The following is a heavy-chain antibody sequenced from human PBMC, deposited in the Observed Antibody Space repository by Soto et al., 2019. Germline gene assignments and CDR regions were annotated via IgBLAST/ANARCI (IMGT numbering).Heavy chain of an antibody. V-gene: IGHV3-23*01. CDR3: AKTGGSHWDFDY. CDR2: VTGSGSTT. CDR1: GFTFNNYA. Sequence: EVQLLESGGGLVQPGGSLRLSCAASGFTFNNYAMSWVRQAPGKGLEWVSIVTGSGSTTDYADSVKGRFTISRDKSKNTLFLQMNSLRAEDTAVYYCAKTGGSHWDFDYWGQGTLVTVSS. J-gene: IGHJ4*02. D-gene: IGHD2-8*02.